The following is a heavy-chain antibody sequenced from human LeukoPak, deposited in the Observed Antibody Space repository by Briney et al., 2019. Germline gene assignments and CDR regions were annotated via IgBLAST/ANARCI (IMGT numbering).Heavy chain of an antibody. CDR2: INPNSGGT. D-gene: IGHD3-10*01. CDR3: ARSRGAYYYGSGSYRYYMDV. V-gene: IGHV1-2*02. J-gene: IGHJ6*03. CDR1: GYTFTGYY. Sequence: GASVKVSCKASGYTFTGYYMHWVRQAPGQGLEWMGWINPNSGGTNYAQKFQGRVTITRNTSISTAYMELSSLRSEDTAVYYCARSRGAYYYGSGSYRYYMDVWGKGTTVTVSS.